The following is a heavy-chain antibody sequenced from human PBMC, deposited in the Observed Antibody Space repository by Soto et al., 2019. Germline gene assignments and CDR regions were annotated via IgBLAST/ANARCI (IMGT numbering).Heavy chain of an antibody. CDR3: GRADYSKMGY. CDR2: IYYTGRT. CDR1: GGSINNYY. J-gene: IGHJ4*02. Sequence: SETLSLTCSISGGSINNYYGSWIRQPPGRGLEWIGHIYYTGRTNYSPSLKSRVTISVDTSKNQFSLKLTSVTAADTAVYYCGRADYSKMGYWGQGTQVTSPQ. D-gene: IGHD4-4*01. V-gene: IGHV4-59*01.